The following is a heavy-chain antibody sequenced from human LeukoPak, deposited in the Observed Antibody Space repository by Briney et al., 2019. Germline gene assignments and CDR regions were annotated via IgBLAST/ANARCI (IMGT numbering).Heavy chain of an antibody. V-gene: IGHV3-23*01. Sequence: PGGSLRLSCVASGFTFSNYAMSWVRQAPGKGLEWVSAITGSGTSTYYADSVKGRFTISRDNSKNTLYLQMNSLRAEDTAVYYCARDYYGSGSYYNTPAGFDIWGQGTMVTVSS. D-gene: IGHD3-10*01. CDR1: GFTFSNYA. CDR2: ITGSGTST. CDR3: ARDYYGSGSYYNTPAGFDI. J-gene: IGHJ3*02.